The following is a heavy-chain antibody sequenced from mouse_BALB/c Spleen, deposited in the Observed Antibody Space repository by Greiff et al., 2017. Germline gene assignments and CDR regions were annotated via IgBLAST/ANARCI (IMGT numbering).Heavy chain of an antibody. Sequence: EVMLVESGGGLVKPGGSLKLSCAASGFTFSSYAMSWVRQTPEKRLEWVASISSGGSTYYPDSVKGRFTISRDNARNILYLQMSSLRSEDTAMYYCARSLLLRSSYGRYFDVWGAGTTVTVSS. V-gene: IGHV5-6-5*01. CDR2: ISSGGST. CDR3: ARSLLLRSSYGRYFDV. J-gene: IGHJ1*01. D-gene: IGHD1-1*01. CDR1: GFTFSSYA.